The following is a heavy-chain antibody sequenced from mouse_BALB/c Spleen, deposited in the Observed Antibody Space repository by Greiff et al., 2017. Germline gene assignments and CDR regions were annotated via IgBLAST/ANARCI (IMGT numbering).Heavy chain of an antibody. V-gene: IGHV2-6-7*01. D-gene: IGHD1-2*01. CDR2: IWGDGST. J-gene: IGHJ3*01. CDR1: GFSLTGYG. CDR3: ARDRGLRLPGFAY. Sequence: VQRVESGPGLVAPSQSLSITCTVSGFSLTGYGVNWVRQPPGKGLEWLGMIWGDGSTDYNSALKSRLSISKDNSKSQVFLKMNSLQTDDTARYYCARDRGLRLPGFAYWGQGTLVTVSA.